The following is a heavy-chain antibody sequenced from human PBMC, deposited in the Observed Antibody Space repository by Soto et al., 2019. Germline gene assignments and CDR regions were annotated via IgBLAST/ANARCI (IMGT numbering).Heavy chain of an antibody. CDR2: INHSGST. V-gene: IGHV4-34*01. D-gene: IGHD3-3*01. CDR1: GGSFSGYY. Sequence: SETLSLTCAVYGGSFSGYYWSWIRQPPGKGLEWIGEINHSGSTNYNPSLKSRVTISVDTSKNQFSLKRSSVTAADMAVYYCAIKAEGLFDPFDYWGQGTLVTVSS. CDR3: AIKAEGLFDPFDY. J-gene: IGHJ4*02.